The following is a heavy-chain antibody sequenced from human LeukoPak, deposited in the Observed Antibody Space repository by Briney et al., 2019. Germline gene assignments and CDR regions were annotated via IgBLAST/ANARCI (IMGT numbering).Heavy chain of an antibody. CDR1: GFTLSNSA. D-gene: IGHD4-17*01. V-gene: IGHV3-23*01. CDR3: AKDLYGDYDDWFDP. J-gene: IGHJ5*02. Sequence: PGGSLRLSCAASGFTLSNSAMSWVRQAPGKGLEWVSAISGSGGSTYYADSVKGRFTISRDNSKNTLYLQMNSLRAEDTAVYYCAKDLYGDYDDWFDPWGQGTLVTVSS. CDR2: ISGSGGST.